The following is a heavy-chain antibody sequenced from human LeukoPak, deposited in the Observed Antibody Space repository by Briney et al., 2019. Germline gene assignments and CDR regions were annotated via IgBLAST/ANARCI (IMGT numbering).Heavy chain of an antibody. Sequence: GGSLRLSCAASGFTFSSYAMHWVRKAPGKGLEWVAVISYDGSNKYYADSVKGRFTISRDNSKNTLYLQMNSLRAEDTAVYYCARDLSSSWSAADYWGQGTLVTVSS. CDR1: GFTFSSYA. D-gene: IGHD6-13*01. CDR3: ARDLSSSWSAADY. V-gene: IGHV3-30-3*01. CDR2: ISYDGSNK. J-gene: IGHJ4*02.